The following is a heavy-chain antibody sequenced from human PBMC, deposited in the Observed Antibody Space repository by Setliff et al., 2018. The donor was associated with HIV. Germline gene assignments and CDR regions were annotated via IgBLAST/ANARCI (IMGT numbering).Heavy chain of an antibody. CDR1: GFTFSSYG. Sequence: GGSLRLSCAASGFTFSSYGMHWVRQAPGKGLEWVAVIWYDGSNKYYADSVKGRFTISRDNSNNTLYLQMNSLKTEDTAVYFCTGYYDSSGYYYGVDYWGQGTLVTVSS. V-gene: IGHV3-33*01. CDR3: TGYYDSSGYYYGVDY. CDR2: IWYDGSNK. D-gene: IGHD3-22*01. J-gene: IGHJ4*02.